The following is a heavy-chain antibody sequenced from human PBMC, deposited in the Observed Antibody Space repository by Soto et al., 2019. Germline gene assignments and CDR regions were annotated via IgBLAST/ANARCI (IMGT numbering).Heavy chain of an antibody. CDR2: ISWNSGSI. Sequence: EVQLVESGGGLVQPGRSLRLSCAASGFTFDDYGMHWVRQAPGKGLEWVSGISWNSGSIGYVDSVKGRFTISRDNAKNSLYLQMNNLRVEDTALYYCAEEMAVAGNWYCDHWGRGTLVTVSS. J-gene: IGHJ2*01. CDR1: GFTFDDYG. V-gene: IGHV3-9*01. D-gene: IGHD6-19*01. CDR3: AEEMAVAGNWYCDH.